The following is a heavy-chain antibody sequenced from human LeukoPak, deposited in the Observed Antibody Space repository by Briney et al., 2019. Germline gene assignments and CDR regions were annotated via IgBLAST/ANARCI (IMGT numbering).Heavy chain of an antibody. J-gene: IGHJ5*02. Sequence: SETLSLTCTVSCIYLSSINYCWGGIRQPPGKGLEWIGSIYYSGITYYNPSLKSRVTISVETSNNHFSLKLSSVTAADTAMYYFASISIAGTTTSCHCDTWGQGTLVTVSS. CDR1: CIYLSSINYC. V-gene: IGHV4-39*02. CDR3: ASISIAGTTTSCHCDT. CDR2: IYYSGIT. D-gene: IGHD1-7*01.